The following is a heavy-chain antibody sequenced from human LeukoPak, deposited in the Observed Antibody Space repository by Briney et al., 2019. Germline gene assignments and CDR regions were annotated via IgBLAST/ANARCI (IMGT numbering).Heavy chain of an antibody. Sequence: ASVKVSCKASGYTFTGYYMHWVRQAPGQGLEWMGWTNPNSGGTNYAQKFQGRVTMTRDTSISTAYTELSRLRSDDTAVYYCARAYGSGSSYYYYYYMDVWGKGTTVTVSS. D-gene: IGHD3-10*01. V-gene: IGHV1-2*02. CDR1: GYTFTGYY. CDR2: TNPNSGGT. CDR3: ARAYGSGSSYYYYYYMDV. J-gene: IGHJ6*03.